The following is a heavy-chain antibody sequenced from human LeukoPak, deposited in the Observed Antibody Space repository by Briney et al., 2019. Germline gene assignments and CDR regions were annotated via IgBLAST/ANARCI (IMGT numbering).Heavy chain of an antibody. Sequence: GASVKVSCKASGYTFTSYGISWVRQAPGQGLEWVGWISAYNGNTNDAQKLQGRVTMTTDTSTSTAYMELRSLRSDDTAVYYCARDYIGFGSYGRGRLRGFDYWGQGTLVTVSS. CDR2: ISAYNGNT. V-gene: IGHV1-18*01. J-gene: IGHJ4*02. CDR1: GYTFTSYG. D-gene: IGHD5-18*01. CDR3: ARDYIGFGSYGRGRLRGFDY.